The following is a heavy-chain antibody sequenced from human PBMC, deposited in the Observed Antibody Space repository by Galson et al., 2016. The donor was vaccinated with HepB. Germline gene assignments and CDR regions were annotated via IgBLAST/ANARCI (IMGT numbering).Heavy chain of an antibody. Sequence: SLRLSCAASGFTFGSSGMHWVRQAPGKGLEWVAVISYDGNSKYYADSVKGRFTISRDNSKNTLFLQMNSLRAEDTAVYYCAKDLRRVPLLFDYWGQGTLVTVSS. D-gene: IGHD1-26*01. CDR1: GFTFGSSG. J-gene: IGHJ4*02. CDR3: AKDLRRVPLLFDY. V-gene: IGHV3-30*18. CDR2: ISYDGNSK.